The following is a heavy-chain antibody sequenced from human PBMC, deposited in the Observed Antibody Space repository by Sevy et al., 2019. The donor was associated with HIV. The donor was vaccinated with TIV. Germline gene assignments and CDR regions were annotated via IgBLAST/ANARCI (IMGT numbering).Heavy chain of an antibody. Sequence: GGSLRLSCAASGFTFSPYWMTWVRQAPGKGLEWVANIRPDGSDKYYVESVKGRFTSSRDNAKNSLYRQMNSLRADDTAMYYCARGVGLDCWGQGALVTVSS. V-gene: IGHV3-7*01. CDR2: IRPDGSDK. CDR1: GFTFSPYW. D-gene: IGHD1-26*01. CDR3: ARGVGLDC. J-gene: IGHJ4*02.